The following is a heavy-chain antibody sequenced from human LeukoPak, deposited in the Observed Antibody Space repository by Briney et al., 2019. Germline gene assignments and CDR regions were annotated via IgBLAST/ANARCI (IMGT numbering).Heavy chain of an antibody. CDR2: IYTSGST. CDR1: GGSISSDSYY. V-gene: IGHV4-61*02. D-gene: IGHD3-3*01. Sequence: SETLSLTCTVSGGSISSDSYYWTWLRQPAGKGLEWIGRIYTSGSTNYNPSLKSRVTISVDTSKNQFSLKLSSVTAADTAVYYCARGSRVMGDFWSGYYTGYYYYYMDVWGKGTTVTVSS. J-gene: IGHJ6*03. CDR3: ARGSRVMGDFWSGYYTGYYYYYMDV.